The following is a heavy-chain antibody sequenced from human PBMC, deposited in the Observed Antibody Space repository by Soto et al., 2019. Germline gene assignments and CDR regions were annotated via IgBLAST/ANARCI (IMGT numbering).Heavy chain of an antibody. CDR1: GFSLSTSGVG. V-gene: IGHV2-5*02. Sequence: SGPTLVKPTQTLTLTCTFSGFSLSTSGVGVGWIRQPPGKALEWLALIYWDDDKRYSPSLKSRLTITKDTSKNQVVLTMTNMDPVDTATYYCAHSPTGRGSGGDYEYFQHWGQGTLVTVSS. D-gene: IGHD4-17*01. CDR3: AHSPTGRGSGGDYEYFQH. CDR2: IYWDDDK. J-gene: IGHJ1*01.